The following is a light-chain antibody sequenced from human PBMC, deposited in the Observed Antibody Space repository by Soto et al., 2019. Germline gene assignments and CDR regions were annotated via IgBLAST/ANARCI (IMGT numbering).Light chain of an antibody. CDR3: QQRSNWPPIT. J-gene: IGKJ5*01. V-gene: IGKV3-11*01. CDR1: QSVSRY. CDR2: DAS. Sequence: EIGLTQPPSTLSLSPGERATLSCRASQSVSRYLAWYQQKPGQAPRLLIYDASNRATGIPARFSGSGSGTDFTLTISSLEPEDFAVYYCQQRSNWPPITFGQGTRLEIK.